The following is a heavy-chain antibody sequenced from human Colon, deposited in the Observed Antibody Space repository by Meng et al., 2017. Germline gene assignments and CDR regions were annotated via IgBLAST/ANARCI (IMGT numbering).Heavy chain of an antibody. CDR2: IKQDGSEK. J-gene: IGHJ5*01. Sequence: GESLKISCAASGFTFSSYWMSWVRQAPGKGLEWVANIKQDGSEKYYVDSVKGRFTISRDNAKNSLYLQMNSLRAEDTAVYYCARGGGLLWFGEPNNWFDPWGQGNPVNGAS. CDR3: ARGGGLLWFGEPNNWFDP. V-gene: IGHV3-7*01. CDR1: GFTFSSYW. D-gene: IGHD3-10*01.